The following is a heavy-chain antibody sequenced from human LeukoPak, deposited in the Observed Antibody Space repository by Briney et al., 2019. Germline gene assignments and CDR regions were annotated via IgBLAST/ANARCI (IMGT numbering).Heavy chain of an antibody. CDR2: INPNIGSR. Sequence: ASLKVSCKASGYTFTGYYMHWVRQAPGQGLEWMGWINPNIGSRNYAPKFQGRVTLTRDTSISTANMELSRLRSDDTAVYYCTTDEIAVAGARRAGYFDLWGRGTLVTVSS. D-gene: IGHD6-19*01. V-gene: IGHV1-2*02. CDR1: GYTFTGYY. CDR3: TTDEIAVAGARRAGYFDL. J-gene: IGHJ2*01.